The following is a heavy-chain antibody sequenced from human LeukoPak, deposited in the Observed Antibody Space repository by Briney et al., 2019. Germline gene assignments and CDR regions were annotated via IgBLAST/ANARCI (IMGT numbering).Heavy chain of an antibody. D-gene: IGHD5-12*01. CDR1: GFTFSSYE. Sequence: GGSLRLSCAASGFTFSSYEMNWVRQAPGKGLEWVSYISSSGSTIYYADSVKGRFTISRDNAKNSLYLQMNSLRAEDTAVYYCARDVSYSGYDLGDYWGQGTLVTVSS. V-gene: IGHV3-48*03. CDR2: ISSSGSTI. CDR3: ARDVSYSGYDLGDY. J-gene: IGHJ4*02.